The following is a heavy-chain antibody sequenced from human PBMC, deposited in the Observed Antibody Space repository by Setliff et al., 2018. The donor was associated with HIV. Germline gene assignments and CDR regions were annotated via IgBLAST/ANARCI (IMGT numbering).Heavy chain of an antibody. CDR3: ARGRYYYDSSGYYSNWFDA. CDR2: IIPMLGTV. D-gene: IGHD3-22*01. J-gene: IGHJ5*02. CDR1: GGTLSSYA. V-gene: IGHV1-69*05. Sequence: PGESLKISCKGSGGTLSSYAISWVRQAPGQGLEWMGGIIPMLGTVNYAQNFRGRVTITTDGSTTTVYMELSSLRSEDTAVYYCARGRYYYDSSGYYSNWFDAWGRGTLVTVSS.